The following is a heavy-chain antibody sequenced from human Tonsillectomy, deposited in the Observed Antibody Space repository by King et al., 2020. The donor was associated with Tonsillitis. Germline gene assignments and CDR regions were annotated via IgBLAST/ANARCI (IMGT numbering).Heavy chain of an antibody. J-gene: IGHJ4*02. V-gene: IGHV4-59*08. D-gene: IGHD6-19*01. Sequence: VQLQESGPGLVKPSETLSLTCTVSGGSISSYYWSWIRQPPGKGLEWIGYIYYSGSTNYNPSLKSRVTISVDTSKNQFSLKLSSVTAADTAVYYCARHLGSEQWLDYWGQGTLVTVSS. CDR2: IYYSGST. CDR3: ARHLGSEQWLDY. CDR1: GGSISSYY.